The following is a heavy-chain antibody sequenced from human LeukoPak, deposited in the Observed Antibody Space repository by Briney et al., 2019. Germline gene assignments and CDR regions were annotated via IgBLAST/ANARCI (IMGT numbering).Heavy chain of an antibody. Sequence: PGGSLRLSCAASGFTFSSYGMHWVRQAPGKGLEWVAVIWYGGSNKYYADSVKGRFTISRDNSKNTLYLQMNSLRAEDTAVYYCARDGGYCSGGSCYTVGWFDPWGQGTLVTVSS. CDR2: IWYGGSNK. CDR1: GFTFSSYG. V-gene: IGHV3-33*01. J-gene: IGHJ5*02. D-gene: IGHD2-15*01. CDR3: ARDGGYCSGGSCYTVGWFDP.